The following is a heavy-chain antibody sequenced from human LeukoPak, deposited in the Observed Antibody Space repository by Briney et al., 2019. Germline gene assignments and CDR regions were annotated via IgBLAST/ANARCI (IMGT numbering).Heavy chain of an antibody. CDR3: ARDTTVASGMQF. CDR2: VVTTTT. D-gene: IGHD6-19*01. CDR1: GGSLSTYY. J-gene: IGHJ4*02. Sequence: PSETLSLTCTVSGGSLSTYYWTWVRQSPGKGLEWIGSVVTTTTKYSPALRSRVAISVDTSKNQFSLRLESVTTADTAVYYCARDTTVASGMQFWGQGALVTVSS. V-gene: IGHV4-4*07.